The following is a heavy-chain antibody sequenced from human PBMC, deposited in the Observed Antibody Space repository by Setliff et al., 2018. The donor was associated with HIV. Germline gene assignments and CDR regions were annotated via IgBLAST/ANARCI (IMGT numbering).Heavy chain of an antibody. CDR2: INQDGSEK. CDR3: ASNGFWSGYSTILDY. Sequence: PGGSLRLSCGASGFTFRDYLMIWVRQAPGKGLECVANINQDGSEKYHVGSVKGRFTISRDNAKSSLYLQMNSLRAEDTAVYYCASNGFWSGYSTILDYWGQGTLVTVSS. CDR1: GFTFRDYL. D-gene: IGHD3-3*01. V-gene: IGHV3-7*03. J-gene: IGHJ4*02.